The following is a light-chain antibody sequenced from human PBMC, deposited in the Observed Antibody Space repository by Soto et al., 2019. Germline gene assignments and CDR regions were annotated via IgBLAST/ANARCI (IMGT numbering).Light chain of an antibody. CDR3: QQYYSTPRT. CDR2: WAC. CDR1: QSVLYSSNNKNY. J-gene: IGKJ1*01. V-gene: IGKV4-1*01. Sequence: DIVMTQSPDSLAVSLGERATINCKSSQSVLYSSNNKNYLAWYQQKPGQPPKLLIYWACTRESGVPDRFSGSGSGTDFTLTISSLPAEDVAVYYCQQYYSTPRTFGQGTKVEIK.